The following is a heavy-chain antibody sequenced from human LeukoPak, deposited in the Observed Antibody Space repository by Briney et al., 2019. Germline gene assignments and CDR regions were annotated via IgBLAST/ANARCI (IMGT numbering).Heavy chain of an antibody. J-gene: IGHJ4*02. CDR1: GFTFSSYA. D-gene: IGHD1-26*01. CDR3: AREGGYSGSYRDCYFDY. CDR2: ISYDGSNK. V-gene: IGHV3-30*04. Sequence: PGESLRLSCAASGFTFSSYAMHWVRQAPGKGLEWVAVISYDGSNKYYADSVKGRFTISRDNSKNTLYLQMNSLRAEDTAVYYRAREGGYSGSYRDCYFDYWGQGTLVTVSS.